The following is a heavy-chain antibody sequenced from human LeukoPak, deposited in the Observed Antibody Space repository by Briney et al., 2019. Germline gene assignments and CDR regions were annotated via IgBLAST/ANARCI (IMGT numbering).Heavy chain of an antibody. Sequence: PGGSLRLSCAASGFTFSSFEMHWVRQVPGKGLEWVSYISSRGITTYYADSVKGRFTVSRDNAKNSLFLQMNSLRVEDTAVYFCARGAASGTVYFDYWGQGTLVTVSS. CDR1: GFTFSSFE. V-gene: IGHV3-48*03. D-gene: IGHD6-13*01. CDR2: ISSRGITT. J-gene: IGHJ4*02. CDR3: ARGAASGTVYFDY.